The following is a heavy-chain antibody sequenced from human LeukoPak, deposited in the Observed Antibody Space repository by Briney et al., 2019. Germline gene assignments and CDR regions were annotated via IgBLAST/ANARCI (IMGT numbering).Heavy chain of an antibody. Sequence: GGSLRLSCAASGFTFSSYAMSWVRQAPGKGLEWLSTIIGSGGSTYYADSVRGRFTISRDNSKNTLYLQMNSLRAEDTAVYYCAKDLLPSHYDSRVLDYWGQGTLVTVSS. CDR3: AKDLLPSHYDSRVLDY. D-gene: IGHD3-22*01. V-gene: IGHV3-23*01. CDR2: IIGSGGST. J-gene: IGHJ4*02. CDR1: GFTFSSYA.